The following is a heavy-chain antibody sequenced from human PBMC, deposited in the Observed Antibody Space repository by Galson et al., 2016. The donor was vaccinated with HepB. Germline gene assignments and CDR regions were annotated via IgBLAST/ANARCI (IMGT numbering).Heavy chain of an antibody. D-gene: IGHD6-19*01. J-gene: IGHJ3*02. CDR3: ASEGYSSGHCGAFDI. Sequence: SLRLSCATSGFTFTDYPMTWVRQAPGKGLEWVSTVGTGHFTHYADSVKGRFIVSRDNSGNTLSLQMNSLRADDTALYFCASEGYSSGHCGAFDIWGRGTVVAVSS. CDR1: GFTFTDYP. V-gene: IGHV3-23*01. CDR2: VGTGHFT.